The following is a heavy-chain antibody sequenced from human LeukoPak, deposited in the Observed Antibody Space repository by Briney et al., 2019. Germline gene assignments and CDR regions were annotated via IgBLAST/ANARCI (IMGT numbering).Heavy chain of an antibody. CDR2: IYYSGST. V-gene: IGHV4-59*01. Sequence: KPSETLSLTCTVSGGSISSYYWSWIRQPPGKGLEWIGYIYYSGSTNYNPSLKSRVTISVDTSKNQFSLKLSSVTAADTAVYYCARSHPLWTSFDYWGQGTLVTVSS. CDR3: ARSHPLWTSFDY. D-gene: IGHD3/OR15-3a*01. J-gene: IGHJ4*02. CDR1: GGSISSYY.